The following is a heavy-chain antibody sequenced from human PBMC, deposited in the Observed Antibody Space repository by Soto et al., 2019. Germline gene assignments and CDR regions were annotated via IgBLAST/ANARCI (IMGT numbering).Heavy chain of an antibody. CDR2: IYPGDSDT. D-gene: IGHD2-15*01. CDR1: GYSFTNYW. CDR3: ARADIVVVVAATFRGFDP. V-gene: IGHV5-51*01. J-gene: IGHJ5*02. Sequence: GESLKISCNGSGYSFTNYWIGWVRQMPGKGLEWMGIIYPGDSDTRYSPSFQGQVTISADKSISTAYLQWSSLKASDTAMYYCARADIVVVVAATFRGFDPWGQGTLVTVSS.